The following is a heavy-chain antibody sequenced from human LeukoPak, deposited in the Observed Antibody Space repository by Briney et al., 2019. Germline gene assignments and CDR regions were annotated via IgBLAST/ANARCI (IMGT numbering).Heavy chain of an antibody. V-gene: IGHV4-39*07. D-gene: IGHD3-22*01. CDR1: GGSISSSSYY. J-gene: IGHJ4*02. CDR2: IYYSGST. CDR3: ARAGYYYDSSGSPSWGFDY. Sequence: SETLSLTCTVSGGSISSSSYYWGWIRQPPGKGLEWIGCIYYSGSTYYNPSLKSRVTISVDTSKNQFSLKLSSVTAADTAVYYCARAGYYYDSSGSPSWGFDYWGQGTLVTVSS.